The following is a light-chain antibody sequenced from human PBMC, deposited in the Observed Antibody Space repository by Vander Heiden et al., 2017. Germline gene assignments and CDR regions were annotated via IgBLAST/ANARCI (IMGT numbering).Light chain of an antibody. V-gene: IGKV3-20*01. J-gene: IGKJ2*01. CDR1: QSVSSSY. CDR3: QQYET. Sequence: ELVLTQSPGTLSLSPGERATLSCRASQSVSSSYLAWYQQKPGQAPRLLIYGASSRATGIPDRFSGSGSGTDFTLTISRLEPEDFAVYYCQQYETFGQGTKLEIK. CDR2: GAS.